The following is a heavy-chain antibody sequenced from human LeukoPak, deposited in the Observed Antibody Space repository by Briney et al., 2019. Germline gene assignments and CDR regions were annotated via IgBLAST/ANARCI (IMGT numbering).Heavy chain of an antibody. Sequence: GGSLRLSCTASGFTFGDYAMSWVRQAPGKGLEWVGRIKSKTDGGTTDYAAPVKGRFTISRDGSKNTLYLQMNSLKTEDTAVYYCTTAGVGATKYYYYYGMDVWGQGTTVTVSS. CDR2: IKSKTDGGTT. D-gene: IGHD1-26*01. CDR3: TTAGVGATKYYYYYGMDV. J-gene: IGHJ6*02. V-gene: IGHV3-15*01. CDR1: GFTFGDYA.